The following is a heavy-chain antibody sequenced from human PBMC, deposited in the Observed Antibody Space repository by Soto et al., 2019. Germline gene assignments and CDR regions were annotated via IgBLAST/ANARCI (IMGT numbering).Heavy chain of an antibody. V-gene: IGHV4-59*01. CDR2: IYYSGST. D-gene: IGHD6-19*01. CDR1: GGSISTYY. J-gene: IGHJ6*02. Sequence: SETLSLTCTVSGGSISTYYWSWIRQPPGKGLEWIGYIYYSGSTSYNPSLKSRVTISVDTSKDQFSLKLRSVTAADTAVYYCASDRSSGWDQGYGMDVWGQGTMVTVSS. CDR3: ASDRSSGWDQGYGMDV.